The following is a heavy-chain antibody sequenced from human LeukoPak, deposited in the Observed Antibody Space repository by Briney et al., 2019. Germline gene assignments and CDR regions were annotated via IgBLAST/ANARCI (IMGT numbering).Heavy chain of an antibody. V-gene: IGHV3-30*18. D-gene: IGHD3-22*01. CDR3: AKDPSLYDSSGYYYYFDY. J-gene: IGHJ4*02. CDR1: GFTFSSYG. CDR2: RSYDGYNQ. Sequence: GGSLRLSCAASGFTFSSYGMHWVRQAPGKGLEWVTVRSYDGYNQYYADSVKGRFTISRDNSKNTLYLQMNSLRAEDTAVYYCAKDPSLYDSSGYYYYFDYWGQGTLVTVSS.